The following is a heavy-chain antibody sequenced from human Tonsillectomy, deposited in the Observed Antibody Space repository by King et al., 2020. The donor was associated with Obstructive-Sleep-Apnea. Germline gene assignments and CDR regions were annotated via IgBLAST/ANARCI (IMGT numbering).Heavy chain of an antibody. Sequence: QLVQSGGGLVQPGRSLRLSCAASGFSFDDYAMHWVRQAPGKGLEWVSGINWNSGNIGYADSVKGRFTISRDNANKSLYLQMNSLRAEDTALYYCVKDRAGGVPDAFDIWGQGTMVTVSA. CDR3: VKDRAGGVPDAFDI. J-gene: IGHJ3*02. CDR1: GFSFDDYA. CDR2: INWNSGNI. D-gene: IGHD3-16*01. V-gene: IGHV3-9*01.